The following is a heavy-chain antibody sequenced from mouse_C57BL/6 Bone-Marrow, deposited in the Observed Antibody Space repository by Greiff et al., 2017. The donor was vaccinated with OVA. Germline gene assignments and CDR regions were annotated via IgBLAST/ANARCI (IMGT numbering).Heavy chain of an antibody. CDR3: ARNYYGSSHYWYFDV. CDR1: GFSLTSYA. V-gene: IGHV2-9-1*01. D-gene: IGHD1-1*01. Sequence: VKLMESGPGLVAPSQSLSITCTVSGFSLTSYAISWVRQPPGKGLEWLGVIWTGGGTNYNSALKSRLSISKDNSKSQVFLKMNSLQTDDTARYYCARNYYGSSHYWYFDVWGTGTTVTVSS. CDR2: IWTGGGT. J-gene: IGHJ1*03.